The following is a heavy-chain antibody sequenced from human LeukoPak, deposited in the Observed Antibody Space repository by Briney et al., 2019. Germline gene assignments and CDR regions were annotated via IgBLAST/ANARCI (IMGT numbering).Heavy chain of an antibody. CDR3: ATNLTGPTEF. D-gene: IGHD3-10*01. Sequence: GGSLRLSCAASGFTFSSSWMQWVRQAPGQGLVWVSRINTDGSYTSYADSVKGRFTISRDNAKNTLFLQMNSLRADDTAVYYCATNLTGPTEFWGQGTLVTVSS. V-gene: IGHV3-74*01. CDR1: GFTFSSSW. CDR2: INTDGSYT. J-gene: IGHJ4*02.